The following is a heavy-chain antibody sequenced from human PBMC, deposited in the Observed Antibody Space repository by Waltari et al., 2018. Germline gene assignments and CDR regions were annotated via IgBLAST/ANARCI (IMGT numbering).Heavy chain of an antibody. CDR3: ARGAIVGATIFDY. D-gene: IGHD1-26*01. Sequence: QVQLQESGPGLVKPSQTLSLTCTVSGGSISSGSYYWSWIRQPAGKGLEWIGYIYTSGSTNYNPSLKSRVTISVDTSKNQFSLKLSSVTAADTAVYYCARGAIVGATIFDYWGQGTLVTVSS. CDR1: GGSISSGSYY. J-gene: IGHJ4*02. V-gene: IGHV4-61*09. CDR2: IYTSGST.